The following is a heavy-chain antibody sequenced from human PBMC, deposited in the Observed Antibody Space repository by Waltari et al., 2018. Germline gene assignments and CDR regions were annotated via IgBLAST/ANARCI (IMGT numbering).Heavy chain of an antibody. V-gene: IGHV3-53*01. CDR2: IYSGGST. CDR1: GFTVSSNY. Sequence: EVQLVESGGGLIQPGGSLRLSCAASGFTVSSNYMSWVRQAPGKGLEWVSVIYSGGSTYDADSVKGRFTISRDNSKNTLYLQMNSLRAEDTAVYYCARDSSRSLWFGPGAGAFDIWGQGTMVTVSS. CDR3: ARDSSRSLWFGPGAGAFDI. D-gene: IGHD3-10*01. J-gene: IGHJ3*02.